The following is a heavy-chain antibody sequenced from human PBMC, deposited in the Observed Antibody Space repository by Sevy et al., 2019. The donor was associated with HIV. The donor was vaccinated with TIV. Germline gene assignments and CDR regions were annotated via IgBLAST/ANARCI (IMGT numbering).Heavy chain of an antibody. CDR3: ASGIAFYDYVWGSYRYSSFDY. D-gene: IGHD3-16*02. Sequence: ASVKVSCKASGGTFSSYAISWVRQAPGQGLEWMGGIIPIFGTANYAQKFQGRVTITADESTSTAYMELSSLRSEDTAVYYCASGIAFYDYVWGSYRYSSFDYWGQGTLVTVSS. CDR1: GGTFSSYA. V-gene: IGHV1-69*13. CDR2: IIPIFGTA. J-gene: IGHJ4*02.